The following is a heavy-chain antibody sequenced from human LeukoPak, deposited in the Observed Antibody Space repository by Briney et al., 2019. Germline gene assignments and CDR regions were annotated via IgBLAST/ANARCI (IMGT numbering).Heavy chain of an antibody. CDR3: ARDGRGFDP. V-gene: IGHV1-69*04. Sequence: GSSVKVSCKASGGTFSSYTISWVRQAPGQGFEWMGRIIPILGIANYAQKFQGRVTITADKPTSTAYMELSSLRSEDTAVYYCARDGRGFDPWGQGTLVTVSS. D-gene: IGHD1-26*01. CDR2: IIPILGIA. CDR1: GGTFSSYT. J-gene: IGHJ5*02.